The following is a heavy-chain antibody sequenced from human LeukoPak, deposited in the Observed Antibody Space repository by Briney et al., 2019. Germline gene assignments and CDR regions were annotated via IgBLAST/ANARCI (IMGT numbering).Heavy chain of an antibody. D-gene: IGHD6-19*01. V-gene: IGHV3-48*03. Sequence: RSGGSLRLSCAASGFTFSSYEMNWVRQAPGKGLEWVSYISSSGSTIYYADSVKGRFTISRDNAKKSLYLQMNSLRAEDTAVYYCAMRAVAGTDPDYWGQGTLVTVSS. CDR1: GFTFSSYE. J-gene: IGHJ4*02. CDR3: AMRAVAGTDPDY. CDR2: ISSSGSTI.